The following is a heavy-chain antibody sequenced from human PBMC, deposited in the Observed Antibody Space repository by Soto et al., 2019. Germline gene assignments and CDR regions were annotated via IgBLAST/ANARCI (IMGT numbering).Heavy chain of an antibody. CDR2: IIPIFGTA. Sequence: ASVKVSCKASGGTFSSYAISWVRQAPGQGLEWMGGIIPIFGTANYAQKFQGRVTITADESTSTAYMELSSLRSEDTAVYYCARDDCGGDCGWFDPWGQGTLVTVSS. CDR1: GGTFSSYA. J-gene: IGHJ5*02. CDR3: ARDDCGGDCGWFDP. V-gene: IGHV1-69*13. D-gene: IGHD2-21*02.